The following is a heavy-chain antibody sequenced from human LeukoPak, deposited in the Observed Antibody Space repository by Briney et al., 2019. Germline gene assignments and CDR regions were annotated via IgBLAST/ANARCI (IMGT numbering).Heavy chain of an antibody. V-gene: IGHV4-61*01. CDR1: GGSISSSSYY. J-gene: IGHJ5*02. CDR2: IYYSGSA. Sequence: SETLSLTCTVSGGSISSSSYYWSWIRQPPGKGLEWIGYIYYSGSANYNPSLQSRVTISVDTSKNQFSLRLTSLTAADTAVYYCARGNGGEFDRWGQGTLVIVSS. CDR3: ARGNGGEFDR. D-gene: IGHD3-16*01.